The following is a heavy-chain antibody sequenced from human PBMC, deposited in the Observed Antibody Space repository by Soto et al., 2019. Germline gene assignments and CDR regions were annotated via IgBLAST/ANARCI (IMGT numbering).Heavy chain of an antibody. CDR1: GGTFSSYA. CDR3: ASREGAVPSLGDAFDI. Sequence: QVQLVQSGAEVKKPGSSVKVSCKASGGTFSSYAISWVRQAPGQGLEWMGGIIPIFGTANYAQKFQGRVTITADESTCPAYMELSSLRSEDTAVYYCASREGAVPSLGDAFDIWGQGTMVTVSS. D-gene: IGHD6-19*01. V-gene: IGHV1-69*01. CDR2: IIPIFGTA. J-gene: IGHJ3*02.